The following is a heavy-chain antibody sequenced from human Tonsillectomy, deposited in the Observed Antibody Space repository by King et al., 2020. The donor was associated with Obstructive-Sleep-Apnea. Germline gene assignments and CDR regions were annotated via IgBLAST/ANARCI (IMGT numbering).Heavy chain of an antibody. V-gene: IGHV3-30*18. Sequence: VQLVESGGGVVQPGRSLRLSCAASGFTFSSYGMHWVRQAPGKGLEWVAVISYDGSDKYYGDSVKGRFTISRDNSKNTLYLQMNSLRAEDTAVYYCGKDGGPRWYLDWYFDLWGRGTLVTVSS. CDR1: GFTFSSYG. D-gene: IGHD6-13*01. CDR3: GKDGGPRWYLDWYFDL. CDR2: ISYDGSDK. J-gene: IGHJ2*01.